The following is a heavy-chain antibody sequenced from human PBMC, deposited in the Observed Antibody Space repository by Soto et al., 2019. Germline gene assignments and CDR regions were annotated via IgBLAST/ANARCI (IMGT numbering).Heavy chain of an antibody. J-gene: IGHJ4*02. CDR2: ISYDGSNK. CDR1: GFTFSSYG. Sequence: PGGSLRLSCAASGFTFSSYGMHWVRQAPGKGLEWVAVISYDGSNKYYADSVKGRFTISRDNSKNTLYLQMNSLRAEDTAVYYCAKGPQWLVSEFDYWGQGTLVTVSS. D-gene: IGHD6-19*01. V-gene: IGHV3-30*18. CDR3: AKGPQWLVSEFDY.